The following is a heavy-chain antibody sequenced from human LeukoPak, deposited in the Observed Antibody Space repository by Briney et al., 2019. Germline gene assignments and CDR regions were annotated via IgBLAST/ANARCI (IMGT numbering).Heavy chain of an antibody. CDR1: GYSIISDYY. D-gene: IGHD3-10*01. CDR3: ARAPLLWFGELPYFDY. V-gene: IGHV4-38-2*02. Sequence: SETLSLTCTVSGYSIISDYYWGWIRQPPGKELEWIGSIYHTGTTYYNPSLRSRVTILVDTSKNQFSLKLNSMTAADTAVYYCARAPLLWFGELPYFDYWGQETLVTVSS. J-gene: IGHJ4*02. CDR2: IYHTGTT.